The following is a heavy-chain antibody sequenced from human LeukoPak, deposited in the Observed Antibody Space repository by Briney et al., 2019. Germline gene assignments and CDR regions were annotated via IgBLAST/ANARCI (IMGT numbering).Heavy chain of an antibody. J-gene: IGHJ4*02. D-gene: IGHD3-22*01. CDR1: GYTFTSYG. V-gene: IGHV1-18*01. CDR3: ARDRGYYYDSSGYFHY. Sequence: ASVKVSCKASGYTFTSYGISWVRQAPGQGLEWMGWISAYNGNTNYAQKLQSRVTMTTDTSTSTAYMELRSLRSDDTAVYYCARDRGYYYDSSGYFHYWGQGTLVTVSS. CDR2: ISAYNGNT.